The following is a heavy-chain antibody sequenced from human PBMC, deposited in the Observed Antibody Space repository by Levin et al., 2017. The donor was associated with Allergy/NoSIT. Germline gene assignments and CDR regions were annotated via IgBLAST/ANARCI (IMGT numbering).Heavy chain of an antibody. V-gene: IGHV5-51*01. J-gene: IGHJ4*02. CDR2: IYPADSDA. Sequence: GESLKISCKGSGFSFTSYWIGWVRQMPGKGLELMGIIYPADSDARYSPSFQGQVTISVDKSISTAYLQWSSLKASDTAMYYCATRDNWNLSPFDYCGQGTLVTVSS. D-gene: IGHD1-7*01. CDR3: ATRDNWNLSPFDY. CDR1: GFSFTSYW.